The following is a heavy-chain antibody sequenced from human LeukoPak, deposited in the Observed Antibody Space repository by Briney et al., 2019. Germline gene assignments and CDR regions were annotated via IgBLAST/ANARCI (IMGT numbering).Heavy chain of an antibody. Sequence: SETLSLTCAVYGGSFSGYYWSWIRQPPGKGLEWIGEINHSGSTNYNPSLKSRVTISVDTSKNQFSLKLSSVTAADTAVYYCARGRPHCSGGSCYSWPPRHWGQGTLVTVSS. D-gene: IGHD2-15*01. CDR2: INHSGST. J-gene: IGHJ4*02. CDR1: GGSFSGYY. CDR3: ARGRPHCSGGSCYSWPPRH. V-gene: IGHV4-34*01.